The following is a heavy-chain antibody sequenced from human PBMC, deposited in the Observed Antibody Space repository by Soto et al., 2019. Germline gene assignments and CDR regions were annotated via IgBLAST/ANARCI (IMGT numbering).Heavy chain of an antibody. CDR1: GFTFSSYD. Sequence: GGSLRLSCAASGFTFSSYDMHWVRQATGKGLQWVSAIGAAGDTCYPGSVKGRFSISREDAKNSLYLQMNSLRAEDTAVYYCARDPNIVLVPAALRSYYYYYGMDVWGQGTTVTVSS. J-gene: IGHJ6*02. CDR3: ARDPNIVLVPAALRSYYYYYGMDV. D-gene: IGHD2-2*01. CDR2: IGAAGDT. V-gene: IGHV3-13*04.